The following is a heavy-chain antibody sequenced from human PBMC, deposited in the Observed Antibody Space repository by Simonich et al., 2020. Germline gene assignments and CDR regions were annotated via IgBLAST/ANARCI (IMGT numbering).Heavy chain of an antibody. Sequence: QVQLVQSGAEVKKPGASVKVSCKASGYTFTGYYMHWVRQAPGQGLEWMGRSNPNRGGTNYAQKFQGRVTMTRDTSISTAYMELGRLRSDDTAVYYCARDLLTGDYSIRYFDLWGRGTLVTVSS. CDR1: GYTFTGYY. J-gene: IGHJ2*01. CDR2: SNPNRGGT. D-gene: IGHD7-27*01. V-gene: IGHV1-2*06. CDR3: ARDLLTGDYSIRYFDL.